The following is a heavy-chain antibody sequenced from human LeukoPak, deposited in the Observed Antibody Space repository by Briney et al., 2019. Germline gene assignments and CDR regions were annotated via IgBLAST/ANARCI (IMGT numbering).Heavy chain of an antibody. J-gene: IGHJ4*02. CDR2: ISGGST. D-gene: IGHD3-3*01. CDR1: GFTVSSNE. V-gene: IGHV3-38-3*01. Sequence: AGGSLRLSCAASGFTVSSNEMSWVRQAPGKGLEWVSSISGGSTYYADSRKARFTISRDNSNNTLHLQMNSLRAEDLAVYYCKKAEGPHMITIFGVVIFGTEAWIDYWGQGTLVTVSS. CDR3: KKAEGPHMITIFGVVIFGTEAWIDY.